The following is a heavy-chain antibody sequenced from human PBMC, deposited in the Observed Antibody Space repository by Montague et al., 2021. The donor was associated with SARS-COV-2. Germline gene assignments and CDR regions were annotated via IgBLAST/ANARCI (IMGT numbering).Heavy chain of an antibody. V-gene: IGHV4-39*01. CDR1: GGSISSSSYY. CDR2: IHYSGST. D-gene: IGHD2-2*01. J-gene: IGHJ5*02. Sequence: SETLSLTCTVSGGSISSSSYYWGWIRQPPGKGLEWIGCIHYSGSTYYNPSLKSRVTISVDTSKKHFSLKLSAVTAAATAVYFCAAQSSGGYCSSSSCYVWFDPWGQGTLATVSS. CDR3: AAQSSGGYCSSSSCYVWFDP.